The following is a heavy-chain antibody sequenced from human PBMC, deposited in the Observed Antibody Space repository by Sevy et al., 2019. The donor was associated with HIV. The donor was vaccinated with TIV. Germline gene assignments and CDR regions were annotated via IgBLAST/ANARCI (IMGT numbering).Heavy chain of an antibody. Sequence: SETLSLTCTVSGGSISSGDYYWSWIRQPPGKGLEWIGYIYYSGSTYYNPSLKSRVTISVDTSMNQFSRKLSSVTAADTAVYYCASEKGRWVRGVIISSGAFDIWGQGTMVTVSS. D-gene: IGHD3-10*01. V-gene: IGHV4-30-4*01. CDR1: GGSISSGDYY. J-gene: IGHJ3*02. CDR3: ASEKGRWVRGVIISSGAFDI. CDR2: IYYSGST.